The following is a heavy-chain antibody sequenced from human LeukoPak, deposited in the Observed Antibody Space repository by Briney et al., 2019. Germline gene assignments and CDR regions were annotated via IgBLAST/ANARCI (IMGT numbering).Heavy chain of an antibody. J-gene: IGHJ4*02. CDR1: EFAFSNYG. D-gene: IGHD2-21*02. CDR2: VRSDGNDK. Sequence: GGSLRLSCAASEFAFSNYGMHWVRQAPGKGLEWVTFVRSDGNDKYYADSVKGRFTISRDNSKNTLYLQMTSLRVEDTAIYYCATAGLDYWGQGSLVTVSS. V-gene: IGHV3-30*02. CDR3: ATAGLDY.